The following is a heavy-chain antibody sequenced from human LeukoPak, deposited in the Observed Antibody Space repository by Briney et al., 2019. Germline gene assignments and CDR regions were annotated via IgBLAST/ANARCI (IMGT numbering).Heavy chain of an antibody. CDR3: AKDPHYYETSGPFDY. V-gene: IGHV3-30*18. D-gene: IGHD3-22*01. J-gene: IGHJ4*02. CDR2: ISYDGSNK. CDR1: GFTFNNYG. Sequence: GGSLRLSCAASGFTFNNYGMHWVRQAPGKGLEWVAVISYDGSNKYYADSVKGRFSISRDNSKKKMYLQMNSLRFEDTAVYYCAKDPHYYETSGPFDYWGLGTLVTVSS.